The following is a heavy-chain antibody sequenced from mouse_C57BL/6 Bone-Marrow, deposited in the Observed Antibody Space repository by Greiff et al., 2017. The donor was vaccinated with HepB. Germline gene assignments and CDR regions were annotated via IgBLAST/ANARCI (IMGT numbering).Heavy chain of an antibody. V-gene: IGHV1-50*01. CDR2: IDPSDSYT. J-gene: IGHJ4*01. CDR1: GYTFTSYW. Sequence: VQLQQPGAELVKPGASVKLSCKASGYTFTSYWMQWVKQRPGQGLEWIGEIDPSDSYTNYNQKFKGKATLTVDTSSSTAYMQLSSLTSEDSAVYYCATRGLRFYAMDYWGQGTSVTVSS. D-gene: IGHD1-1*01. CDR3: ATRGLRFYAMDY.